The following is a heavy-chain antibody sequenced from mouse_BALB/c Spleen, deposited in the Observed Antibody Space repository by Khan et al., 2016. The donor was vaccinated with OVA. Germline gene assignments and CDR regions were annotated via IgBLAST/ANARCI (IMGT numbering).Heavy chain of an antibody. V-gene: IGHV1-7*01. Sequence: QVQLKQSGAELAKPGASVKMSCKASGYTFTNYWILWVKQRPGQGLEWIGYINPSTGYTEYNQNFKDKATLTADKSSSTAYMQLSSLTSEDSAVYYCARRGLRGEFDYWGQGTTLTVSS. CDR2: INPSTGYT. J-gene: IGHJ2*01. CDR1: GYTFTNYW. CDR3: ARRGLRGEFDY. D-gene: IGHD1-1*01.